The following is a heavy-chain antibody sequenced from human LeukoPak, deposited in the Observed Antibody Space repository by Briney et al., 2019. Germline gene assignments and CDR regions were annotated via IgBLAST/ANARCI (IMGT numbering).Heavy chain of an antibody. V-gene: IGHV3-7*01. CDR3: ARGGAAAARKRGIDY. CDR1: GFTFSSYA. J-gene: IGHJ4*02. D-gene: IGHD6-13*01. CDR2: ISENGRAK. Sequence: GRSLRLSCAASGFTFSSYAMHWVRQAPGKGLEWVASISENGRAKPYVASVRGRFTISRDNTKNPLYLQMNSLRVEDTAVYYCARGGAAAARKRGIDYWGQGTLVTVSS.